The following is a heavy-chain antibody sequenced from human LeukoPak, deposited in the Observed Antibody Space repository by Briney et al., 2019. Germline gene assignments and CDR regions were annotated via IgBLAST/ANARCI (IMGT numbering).Heavy chain of an antibody. J-gene: IGHJ4*02. Sequence: GGSLRLSCAASGFTVSTNYMTWVRQAPGKGLEWVSVIYSGGTTYYADSVKGRFSISRDNSKNTLYLQMNSLRAEDTAVYYCARYDYGRSGFVYWGQGALVTVSS. CDR3: ARYDYGRSGFVY. CDR2: IYSGGTT. CDR1: GFTVSTNY. V-gene: IGHV3-66*01. D-gene: IGHD5-12*01.